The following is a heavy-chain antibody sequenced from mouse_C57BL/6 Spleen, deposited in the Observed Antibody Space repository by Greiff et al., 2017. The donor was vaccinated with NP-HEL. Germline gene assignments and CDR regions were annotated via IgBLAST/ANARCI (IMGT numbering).Heavy chain of an antibody. CDR3: ARDDYDAMDY. Sequence: EVQGVESGGGLVKPGGSLKLSCAASGFTFSSYAMSWVRQTPEKRLEWVATISDGGSYTYYPDNVKGRFTISRDNDKNNLYLPMSHLKSEDTVMYYCARDDYDAMDYWGQRTSVTVSS. CDR2: ISDGGSYT. J-gene: IGHJ4*01. V-gene: IGHV5-4*01. CDR1: GFTFSSYA.